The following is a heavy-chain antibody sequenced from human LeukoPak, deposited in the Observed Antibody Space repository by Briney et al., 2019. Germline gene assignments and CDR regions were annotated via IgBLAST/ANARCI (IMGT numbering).Heavy chain of an antibody. CDR2: INAGNGNT. J-gene: IGHJ6*02. CDR1: GYTFTSYA. CDR3: ARDGPTYYYYGMDV. Sequence: ASVKVSCKASGYTFTSYAMHWVRQAPGQRLEWMGWINAGNGNTKYSQKFQGRVTITRDTSASTAYMELSSLRAEDTAVYYCARDGPTYYYYGMDVWGQGTTVTVSS. V-gene: IGHV1-3*01.